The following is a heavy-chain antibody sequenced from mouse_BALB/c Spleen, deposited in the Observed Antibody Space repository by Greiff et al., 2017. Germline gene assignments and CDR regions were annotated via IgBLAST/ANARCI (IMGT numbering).Heavy chain of an antibody. CDR3: ARGDYYGSSPAGFAY. Sequence: EVKLQESGPGLVKPSQSLSLTCSVTGYSITSGYYWNWIRQFPGNKLEWMGYISYDGSNNYNPSLKNRISITRDTSKNQFFLKLNSVTTEDTATYYCARGDYYGSSPAGFAYWGQGTLVTVSA. CDR1: GYSITSGYY. CDR2: ISYDGSN. D-gene: IGHD1-1*01. J-gene: IGHJ3*01. V-gene: IGHV3-6*02.